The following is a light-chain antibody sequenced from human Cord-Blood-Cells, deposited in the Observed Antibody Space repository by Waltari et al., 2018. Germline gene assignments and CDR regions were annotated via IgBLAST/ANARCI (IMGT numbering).Light chain of an antibody. CDR1: QDMSHY. V-gene: IGKV1-33*01. J-gene: IGKJ2*01. Sequence: DTQLTQSPSSLSASVGARVTITCLARQDMSHYLNWYQQKPGKAPKLLIYDASNLETGVPSRFSGSGSGTDFTFTISSLQPEDIATYYCQQYDNLPMYTFGQGTKLEIK. CDR3: QQYDNLPMYT. CDR2: DAS.